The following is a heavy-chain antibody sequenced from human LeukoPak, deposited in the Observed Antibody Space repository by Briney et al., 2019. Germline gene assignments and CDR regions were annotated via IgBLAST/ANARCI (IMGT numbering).Heavy chain of an antibody. Sequence: GRSLRLSCAASGFTFSSYAISWVRQAPGQGLEWMGGIIPIFGTANYAQKFQGRVTITADESTSTAYMELSSLRSEDTAVYYCARVPPSGKPFDYWGQGTLVTVSS. CDR3: ARVPPSGKPFDY. D-gene: IGHD1-14*01. V-gene: IGHV1-69*01. J-gene: IGHJ4*02. CDR2: IIPIFGTA. CDR1: GFTFSSYA.